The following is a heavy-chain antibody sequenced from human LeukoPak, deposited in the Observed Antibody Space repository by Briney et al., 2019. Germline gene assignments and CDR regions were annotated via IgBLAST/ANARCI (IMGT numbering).Heavy chain of an antibody. CDR3: ARDRITMVRGVISPKQYCYYGMDV. CDR2: INHSGST. Sequence: SETLSPTCAVYGGSFSGYYWSWIRQPPGKGLEWIGEINHSGSTNYNPSLKSRVTISVDTSKNQFSLKLSSVTAADTAVYYCARDRITMVRGVISPKQYCYYGMDVWGQGTTVTVSS. CDR1: GGSFSGYY. D-gene: IGHD3-10*01. V-gene: IGHV4-34*01. J-gene: IGHJ6*02.